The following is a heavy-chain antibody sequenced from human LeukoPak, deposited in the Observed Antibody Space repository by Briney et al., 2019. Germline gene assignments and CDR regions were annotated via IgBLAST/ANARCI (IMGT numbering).Heavy chain of an antibody. J-gene: IGHJ4*02. CDR2: INPNSGGT. V-gene: IGHV1-2*02. D-gene: IGHD3-10*01. CDR3: ARGRSEGGTIDY. CDR1: GYTFTGYY. Sequence: ASVKVSCKASGYTFTGYYMHWVRQAPGQGLEWMGWINPNSGGTNYAQKFQGRVTMTRDTSISTAYMELSSLTSDDTAVFYCARGRSEGGTIDYWGQGTLVTVSS.